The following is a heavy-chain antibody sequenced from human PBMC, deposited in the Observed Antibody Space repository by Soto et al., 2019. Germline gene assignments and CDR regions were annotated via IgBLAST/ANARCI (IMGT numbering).Heavy chain of an antibody. J-gene: IGHJ4*02. V-gene: IGHV3-48*01. CDR3: AKDQGYSYGFPLDY. CDR2: ISSSTSTI. Sequence: GGSLRLSCAASGFTFSSYSMNWVRQAPGKGLEWVSYISSSTSTIYYADSVKGRFTISRDNSKNTLYLQMNSLRAEDTAVYYCAKDQGYSYGFPLDYWGQGTLVTVSS. CDR1: GFTFSSYS. D-gene: IGHD5-18*01.